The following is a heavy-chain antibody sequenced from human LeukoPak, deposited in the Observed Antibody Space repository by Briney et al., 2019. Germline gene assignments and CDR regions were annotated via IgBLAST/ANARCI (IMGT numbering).Heavy chain of an antibody. CDR3: ITMVPVD. V-gene: IGHV3-21*01. Sequence: GGSLRLSCAASGFSFSTYAMTWVRRAPGKGLEWVSSISSSSSYIYYADSVKGRFTISRDNAKNSLYLQMNSLRAEDTAVYYCITMVPVDWGQGPLVTVSS. CDR2: ISSSSSYI. CDR1: GFSFSTYA. J-gene: IGHJ4*02. D-gene: IGHD3-10*01.